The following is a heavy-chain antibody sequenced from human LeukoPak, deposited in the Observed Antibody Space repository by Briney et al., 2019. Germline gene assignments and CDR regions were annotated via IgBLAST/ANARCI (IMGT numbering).Heavy chain of an antibody. V-gene: IGHV3-15*01. CDR3: VTDLTTY. CDR1: GLNFSKAW. CDR2: MKSKPDGETT. D-gene: IGHD3-9*01. J-gene: IGHJ4*02. Sequence: PGGSLRLSCAASGLNFSKAWMTWVRQTPGKGLEWLGLMKSKPDGETTIYAAPVKDRFTISRDDSTSTLYLQMNSLKTEDTGVYYCVTDLTTYWGQGTLVTVSS.